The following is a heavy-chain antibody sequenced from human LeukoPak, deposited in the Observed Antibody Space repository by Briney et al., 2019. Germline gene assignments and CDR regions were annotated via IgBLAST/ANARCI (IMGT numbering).Heavy chain of an antibody. CDR2: IYPGDSNT. J-gene: IGHJ5*02. D-gene: IGHD2-2*01. Sequence: GETLKISCKGSGYSFTNYWIGWVRQMPGKGLEWMGIIYPGDSNTRYSPSFQGQVTISADKYISTAYLQWSSLNASDTAMYYCATYSSTSSASWFDPWGQGTLVTVSS. CDR1: GYSFTNYW. CDR3: ATYSSTSSASWFDP. V-gene: IGHV5-51*01.